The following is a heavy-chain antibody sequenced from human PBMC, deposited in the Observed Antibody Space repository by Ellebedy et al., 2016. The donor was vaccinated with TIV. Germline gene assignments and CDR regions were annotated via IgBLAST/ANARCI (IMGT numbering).Heavy chain of an antibody. V-gene: IGHV4-59*12. D-gene: IGHD3-10*01. CDR1: GGSISSYY. J-gene: IGHJ4*02. CDR2: IYYSGST. CDR3: ARVMVRGVIIFGIPTYYFDY. Sequence: MPSETLSLTCTVSGGSISSYYWSWIRQPPGKGLEWIGYIYYSGSTNYNPSLKSRVTISIDTSKNQFSLKLSSVTAADTAVYYCARVMVRGVIIFGIPTYYFDYWGQGTLVTVSS.